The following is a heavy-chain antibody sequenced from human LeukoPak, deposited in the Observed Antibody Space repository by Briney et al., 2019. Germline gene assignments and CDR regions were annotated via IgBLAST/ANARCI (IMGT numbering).Heavy chain of an antibody. V-gene: IGHV1-69*01. Sequence: SVKVSCKASGGTFSSYAISWVRQAPGQGLEWMGGIIPIFGTANYAQKLQGRVTITADESTSTAYMELSSLRSEDTAVYYCARAYCTNGVCSRHMLIYYYGMDVWGQGTTVTVSS. J-gene: IGHJ6*02. CDR1: GGTFSSYA. CDR3: ARAYCTNGVCSRHMLIYYYGMDV. CDR2: IIPIFGTA. D-gene: IGHD2-8*01.